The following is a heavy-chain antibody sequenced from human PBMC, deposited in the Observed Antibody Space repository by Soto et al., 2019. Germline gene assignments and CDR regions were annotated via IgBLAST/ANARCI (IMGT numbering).Heavy chain of an antibody. Sequence: ASVKVSCKASGYTFISYAMHWVRQAPGQRLEWMGWINAGNGNTKYSQKFQGRVTITRDTSASTAYMELSSLRSEDTAVYYCALRSMAVVPEYWGQGTLVTVSS. J-gene: IGHJ4*02. D-gene: IGHD3-22*01. CDR3: ALRSMAVVPEY. CDR2: INAGNGNT. CDR1: GYTFISYA. V-gene: IGHV1-3*01.